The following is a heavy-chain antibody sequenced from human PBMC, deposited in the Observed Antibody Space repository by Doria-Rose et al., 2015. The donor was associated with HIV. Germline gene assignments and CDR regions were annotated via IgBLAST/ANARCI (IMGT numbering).Heavy chain of an antibody. V-gene: IGHV4-31*03. CDR3: ARRAVTGEWWFDP. D-gene: IGHD4-17*01. Sequence: KPSQTLSLTCTVSGGFISSGGYYWSWIRQHPGKGLEWIGYINYSGNTYYNPSLKSRVTISVDTSKNQFSLKVTSVTAADTAVYFCARRAVTGEWWFDPWGQGTLVTVSS. CDR1: GGFISSGGYY. J-gene: IGHJ5*02. CDR2: INYSGNT.